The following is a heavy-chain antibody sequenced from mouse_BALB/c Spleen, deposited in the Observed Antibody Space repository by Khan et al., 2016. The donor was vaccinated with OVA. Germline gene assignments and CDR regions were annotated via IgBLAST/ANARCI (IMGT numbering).Heavy chain of an antibody. CDR2: INTYTGEP. Sequence: QIQLVQPGPELKKPGETVKISCKASGYTFTSYGMNWVKQSPGKALRWMGWINTYTGEPTYTDDFKGRFAFSLETSASTAYLQINNLKNEDTATYFCARPPYFSYTLDYWGQGTSVTVSS. J-gene: IGHJ4*01. CDR1: GYTFTSYG. D-gene: IGHD2-10*01. CDR3: ARPPYFSYTLDY. V-gene: IGHV9-3-1*01.